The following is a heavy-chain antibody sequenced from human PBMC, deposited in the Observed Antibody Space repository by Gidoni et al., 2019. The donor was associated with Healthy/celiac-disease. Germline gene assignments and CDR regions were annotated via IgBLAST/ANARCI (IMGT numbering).Heavy chain of an antibody. CDR2: ISSSSSYI. D-gene: IGHD1-26*01. V-gene: IGHV3-21*01. CDR1: GLPFSSYS. CDR3: ARGAWAGDYFDY. J-gene: IGHJ4*02. Sequence: EVQLVESGGGLVKPGGSLRLLCAASGLPFSSYSMNWVRQAPGKGLEWVSSISSSSSYIYYADSVKGRFTISRDNAKNSLYLQMNSLRAEDTAVYYCARGAWAGDYFDYWGQGTLVTVSS.